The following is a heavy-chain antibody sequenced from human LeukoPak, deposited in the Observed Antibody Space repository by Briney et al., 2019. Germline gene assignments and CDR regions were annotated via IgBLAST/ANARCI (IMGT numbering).Heavy chain of an antibody. Sequence: ASVKVSFTASGYTFTSYYMHWVRQAPGQGLEWMGINNPSGGSTSYAQKFQGRVTMTRDTSTSTVYMELSSLRSEDTAVYYCARSLGYSSGWYGGDYWGQGTLVTVSS. CDR3: ARSLGYSSGWYGGDY. CDR1: GYTFTSYY. J-gene: IGHJ4*02. D-gene: IGHD6-19*01. CDR2: NNPSGGST. V-gene: IGHV1-46*01.